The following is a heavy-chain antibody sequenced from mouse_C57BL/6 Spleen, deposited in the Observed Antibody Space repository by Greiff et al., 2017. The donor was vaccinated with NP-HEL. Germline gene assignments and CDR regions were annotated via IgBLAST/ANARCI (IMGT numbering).Heavy chain of an antibody. CDR3: AIGGSSGFAY. CDR2: IPPSDSDT. CDR1: GYTFTSYC. J-gene: IGHJ3*01. Sequence: QVQLQQPRAELLKPGSSLKLSCKASGYTFTSYCMHCVKQRPGQGLEWIGRIPPSDSDTNYNQKFKGKATLTVDKSSSTAYMQLSSLTSEDSAVYYCAIGGSSGFAYWGQGTLVTVSA. D-gene: IGHD1-1*01. V-gene: IGHV1-74*01.